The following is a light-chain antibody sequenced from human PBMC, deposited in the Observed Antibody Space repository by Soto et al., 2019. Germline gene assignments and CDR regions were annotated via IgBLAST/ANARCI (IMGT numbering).Light chain of an antibody. Sequence: EIVMTQSPVTLSVSPGERATLSCRASHNMCRSLAWYQQKPGQAPRLLIYGASNRATGIPDRFSGSGSGTDFTLTISRLEPEDFAVYYCQQYGSSGTFGEGTKVDIK. CDR1: HNMCRS. CDR3: QQYGSSGT. J-gene: IGKJ4*02. V-gene: IGKV3-20*01. CDR2: GAS.